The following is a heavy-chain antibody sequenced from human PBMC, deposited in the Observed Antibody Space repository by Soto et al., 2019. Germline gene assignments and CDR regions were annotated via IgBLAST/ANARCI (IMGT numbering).Heavy chain of an antibody. D-gene: IGHD1-20*01. CDR2: INPNSGGT. J-gene: IGHJ6*02. CDR3: AISNWNNYYYYYGMDV. CDR1: GYTFTGYY. Sequence: ASVKVSCKASGYTFTGYYMHWVRQAPGQGLEWMGWINPNSGGTNYAQKFQGWVTMTGDTSISTAYMELSRLRSDDTAVYYCAISNWNNYYYYYGMDVWGQGTTVTVSS. V-gene: IGHV1-2*04.